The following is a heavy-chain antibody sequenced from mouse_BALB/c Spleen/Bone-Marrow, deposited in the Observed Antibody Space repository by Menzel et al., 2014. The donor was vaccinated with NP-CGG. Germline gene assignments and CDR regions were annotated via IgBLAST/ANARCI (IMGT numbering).Heavy chain of an antibody. CDR1: GFTFSSYG. D-gene: IGHD2-4*01. CDR3: ARGYDYSSWFAY. J-gene: IGHJ3*01. Sequence: ATLAESGAAIVQPGGSLKLSCAASGFTFSSYGMSWVRQTPDKRLEMIATINVNGDTTYHPDSVKGRFTISRDNVKNTLYLQMSSLKSEHTAMYYCARGYDYSSWFAYWGQGTLVTVPA. V-gene: IGHV5-6-3*01. CDR2: INVNGDTT.